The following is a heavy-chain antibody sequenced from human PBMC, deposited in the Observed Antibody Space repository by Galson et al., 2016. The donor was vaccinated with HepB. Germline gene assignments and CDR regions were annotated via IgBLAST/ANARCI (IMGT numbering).Heavy chain of an antibody. CDR1: GYIFTNYD. D-gene: IGHD2-21*01. CDR3: ARSGFALSSWFDS. CDR2: MNPDSGNT. J-gene: IGHJ5*01. Sequence: SVKVSCKASGYIFTNYDINWVRQAPGQGLEWMGWMNPDSGNTGYAQNFQGRVTMTRSTSANTAYMELSSLSSGDTAVYYCARSGFALSSWFDSWGQGTLASVS. V-gene: IGHV1-8*01.